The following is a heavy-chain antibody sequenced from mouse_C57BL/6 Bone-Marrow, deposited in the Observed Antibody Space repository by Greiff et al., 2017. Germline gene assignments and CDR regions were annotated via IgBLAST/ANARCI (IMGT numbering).Heavy chain of an antibody. CDR2: IDPSDSET. Sequence: VQLQQPGAELVRPGSSVKLSCKASGYTFTSYWMHWVKQRPIQGLEWIGNIDPSDSETHYNQKFKDKATLTVDKSSSTAYMQLSSLTSEDSAVYYCASLVYLDYFDYWGQGTTLTVSS. V-gene: IGHV1-52*01. CDR3: ASLVYLDYFDY. CDR1: GYTFTSYW. J-gene: IGHJ2*01. D-gene: IGHD5-1*01.